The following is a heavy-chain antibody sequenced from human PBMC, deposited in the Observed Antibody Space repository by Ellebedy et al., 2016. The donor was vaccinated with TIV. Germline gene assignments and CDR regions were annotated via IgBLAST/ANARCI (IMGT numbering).Heavy chain of an antibody. Sequence: GGSLRLSCAASGFTFSTYSMAWVRQAPGKGLEWVSYMSSSTGDKYYADSVKGRFTISRVHAENSLYLQMNSLRDEDTAVYYCAREGSDGYNPYFDYWGQGILVTVSS. CDR1: GFTFSTYS. V-gene: IGHV3-48*02. CDR2: MSSSTGDK. CDR3: AREGSDGYNPYFDY. D-gene: IGHD5-24*01. J-gene: IGHJ4*02.